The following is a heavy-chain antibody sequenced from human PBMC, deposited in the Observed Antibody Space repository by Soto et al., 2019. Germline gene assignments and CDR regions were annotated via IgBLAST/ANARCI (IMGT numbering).Heavy chain of an antibody. D-gene: IGHD3-22*01. CDR1: GGSISSGGYY. CDR2: IYYSGST. V-gene: IGHV4-31*03. Sequence: QVQLQESGPGLVKPSQTLSLTCTVSGGSISSGGYYWSWIRQHPGKGLEWIGYIYYSGSTYYNPSLKSRVTISVDTSKNQFSLKLCSVTAADTAVYYCARGGYYDSSGYPYFDYWGQGTLVTVSS. CDR3: ARGGYYDSSGYPYFDY. J-gene: IGHJ4*02.